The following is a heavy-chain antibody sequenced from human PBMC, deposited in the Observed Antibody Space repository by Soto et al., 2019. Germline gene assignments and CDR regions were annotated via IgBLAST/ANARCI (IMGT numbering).Heavy chain of an antibody. D-gene: IGHD4-17*01. CDR1: GFTFSSYS. CDR3: ARPISDDYGENYYFDY. V-gene: IGHV3-21*01. Sequence: GGSLRLSCAASGFTFSSYSMNWVRQAPGKGLEWVSSISSSSSYIYYADSVKGRFTISRDNAKNSLYLQMNSLRAEDTAVYYCARPISDDYGENYYFDYWGQGTLVTVSS. J-gene: IGHJ4*02. CDR2: ISSSSSYI.